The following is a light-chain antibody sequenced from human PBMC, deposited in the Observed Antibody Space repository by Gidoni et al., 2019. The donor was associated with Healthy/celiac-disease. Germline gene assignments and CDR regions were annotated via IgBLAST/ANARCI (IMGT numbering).Light chain of an antibody. Sequence: EIVMTQSPATLSVSPGERATLSCRASQSVSSNLAWYQQKPGQAPRLLIYGASTRATGIPARFSGSGSGTEFTLTISSLQSEDFAVYYCQQYNNWPWYTFGQXTKLDIK. CDR1: QSVSSN. CDR2: GAS. CDR3: QQYNNWPWYT. J-gene: IGKJ2*01. V-gene: IGKV3-15*01.